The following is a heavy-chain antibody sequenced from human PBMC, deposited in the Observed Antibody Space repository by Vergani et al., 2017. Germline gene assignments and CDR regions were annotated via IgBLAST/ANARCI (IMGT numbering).Heavy chain of an antibody. CDR2: LCPSGST. J-gene: IGHJ4*02. CDR3: ATGAGPFDI. V-gene: IGHV4-4*07. CDR1: GAPISYWC. D-gene: IGHD7-27*01. Sequence: PSYTLSLTCSASGAPISYWCWGWLRQPAGKGLEWIGRLCPSGSTNYKPSLKSRVTMSIDTSKNQFSLKLTSVTAADTAVYYCATGAGPFDIWGQGTLVTVAS.